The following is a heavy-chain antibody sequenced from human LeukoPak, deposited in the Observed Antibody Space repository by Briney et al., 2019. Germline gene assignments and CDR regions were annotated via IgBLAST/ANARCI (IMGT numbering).Heavy chain of an antibody. CDR2: IYYSGGT. CDR1: GGSFSGYY. D-gene: IGHD5-12*01. CDR3: ARTTEGYAGGPGYSYYYYMDV. J-gene: IGHJ6*03. Sequence: SETLSLTCAVYGGSFSGYYWSWIRQPPGKGLEWIGYIYYSGGTNYNPSLKSRVTISVDTSKNQFSLKLTSVTAADTAVYYCARTTEGYAGGPGYSYYYYMDVWGKGTTVTISS. V-gene: IGHV4-59*01.